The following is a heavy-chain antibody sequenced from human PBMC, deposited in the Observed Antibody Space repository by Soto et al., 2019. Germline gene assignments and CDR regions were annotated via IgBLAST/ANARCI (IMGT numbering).Heavy chain of an antibody. V-gene: IGHV3-33*01. Sequence: QVQLVESGGGVVQPGRSLRLSCAASGFTFSSYGMHWVRQAPGKGLEWVAVIWYDGSNKYYADSVKGRFTISRDNSNNTRYLQMNSLRAEDTAVYYCARDPFYGDYPYYFDYWGQGTLVTVSS. CDR1: GFTFSSYG. D-gene: IGHD4-17*01. CDR3: ARDPFYGDYPYYFDY. CDR2: IWYDGSNK. J-gene: IGHJ4*02.